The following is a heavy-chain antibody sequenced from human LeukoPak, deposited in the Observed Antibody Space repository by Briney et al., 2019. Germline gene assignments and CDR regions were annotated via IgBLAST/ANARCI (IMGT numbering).Heavy chain of an antibody. J-gene: IGHJ6*02. CDR3: ARDRAHYDFWSGSTSYYYYGMDV. CDR2: IYYSGST. Sequence: EPSETLSLTCTVSGGSISSSNTYWGWIRQPPGKGLEWIATIYYSGSTNYNPSLKSRVTISVDTSKNQFSLKLSSVTAADTAVYYCARDRAHYDFWSGSTSYYYYGMDVWGQGTTVTVSS. V-gene: IGHV4-39*07. CDR1: GGSISSSNTY. D-gene: IGHD3-3*01.